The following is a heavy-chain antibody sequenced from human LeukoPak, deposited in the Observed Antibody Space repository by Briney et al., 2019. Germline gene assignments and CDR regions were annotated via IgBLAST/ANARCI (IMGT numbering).Heavy chain of an antibody. CDR1: GFTFSSYG. CDR2: IWYDGSNK. J-gene: IGHJ4*02. CDR3: ARDNPKYYDYVWGSYLPFDY. V-gene: IGHV3-33*01. D-gene: IGHD3-16*01. Sequence: GGSLRLSCAASGFTFSSYGMHWVRQAPGKGLEWVAVIWYDGSNKYYADSVKGRSTIPRDNSKNTLYLQMNSLRAEDTAVYYCARDNPKYYDYVWGSYLPFDYWGQGTLVTVSS.